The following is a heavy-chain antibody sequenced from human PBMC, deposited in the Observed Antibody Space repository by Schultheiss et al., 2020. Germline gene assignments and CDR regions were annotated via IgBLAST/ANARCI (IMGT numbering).Heavy chain of an antibody. CDR2: ISWNSGSI. D-gene: IGHD1-26*01. J-gene: IGHJ5*02. CDR3: AKDIAGSGTYYRSALDP. CDR1: GFTFDDYA. Sequence: GGSLRLSCAASGFTFDDYAMHWVRQAPGKGLEWVSGISWNSGSIGYADSVKGRFSISRDNSENTVYLQMSSLRDDDTAVYYCAKDIAGSGTYYRSALDPWGQGTLVTVSS. V-gene: IGHV3-9*01.